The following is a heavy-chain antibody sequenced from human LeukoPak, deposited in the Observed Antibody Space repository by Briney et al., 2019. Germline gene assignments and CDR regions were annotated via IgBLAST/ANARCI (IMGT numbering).Heavy chain of an antibody. Sequence: GGSLRLSCAASGFSFTTYWMSRVRQAPGKGLEWVSAISGSGGSTYYADSVKGRFTISRDNAKNSLYLQMNSLRAEDTAVYYCARDPGHYYDSSGYFGYWGQGTLVTVSS. J-gene: IGHJ4*02. V-gene: IGHV3-23*01. CDR2: ISGSGGST. CDR3: ARDPGHYYDSSGYFGY. D-gene: IGHD3-22*01. CDR1: GFSFTTYW.